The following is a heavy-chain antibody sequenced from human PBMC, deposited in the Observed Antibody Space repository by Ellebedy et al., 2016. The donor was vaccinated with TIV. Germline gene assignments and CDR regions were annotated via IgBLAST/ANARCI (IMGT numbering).Heavy chain of an antibody. D-gene: IGHD2-21*01. J-gene: IGHJ6*02. V-gene: IGHV3-13*01. CDR1: GFTLSNYV. Sequence: GESLKISXAASGFTLSNYVMHWVRQTTGKGLEWVSSIAPPGRIFYRDSVKGRFTISRETAKNSLYLQMNSLRAEDTAVYYCAKEPPVVGNYFYGMDVWGQGTTVTVSS. CDR2: IAPPGRI. CDR3: AKEPPVVGNYFYGMDV.